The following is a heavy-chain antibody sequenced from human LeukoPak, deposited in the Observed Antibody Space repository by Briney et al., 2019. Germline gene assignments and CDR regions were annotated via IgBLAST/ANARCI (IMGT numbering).Heavy chain of an antibody. V-gene: IGHV3-30*18. CDR3: AKGLYYGSGSDYFDY. CDR1: GFAFSSYV. CDR2: ISYDGSIK. D-gene: IGHD3-10*01. J-gene: IGHJ4*02. Sequence: GGSLILSCAASGFAFSSYVIHWVRQAPGKGLEWVAGISYDGSIKYYADSVKGRFTISRDNSKNTLSLQMNSLRADDTAVYFCAKGLYYGSGSDYFDYWGQGTLVTVSS.